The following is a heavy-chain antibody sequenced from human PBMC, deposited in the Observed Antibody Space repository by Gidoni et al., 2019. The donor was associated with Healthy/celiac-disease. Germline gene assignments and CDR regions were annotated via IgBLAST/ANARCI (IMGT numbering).Heavy chain of an antibody. CDR1: GFTFSSYW. J-gene: IGHJ4*02. V-gene: IGHV3-7*01. CDR3: ARDRSTYYFDY. Sequence: EVQLVESGGGLVQPGGSLRLSCAASGFTFSSYWMSWVRQAPGKGLEWVANIKQEGMEKDYVDSVKGRFTISRDNAKNSLYRQMNSLRAEDTAVYYCARDRSTYYFDYWGQGTLVTVSS. CDR2: IKQEGMEK.